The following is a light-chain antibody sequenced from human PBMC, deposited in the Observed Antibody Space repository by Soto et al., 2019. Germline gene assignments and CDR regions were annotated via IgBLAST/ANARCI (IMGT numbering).Light chain of an antibody. J-gene: IGLJ3*02. CDR2: TDN. CDR1: SSNIGINT. Sequence: QSVLTQPPSASGTPGQRVTISCSGSSSNIGINTVNWYQQVPGTAPKLLIYTDNQRPSGVPDRFSGSKSGTSASLAISGLQSEDEADYHCCSYAGGNTFVFGGGTKLTVL. V-gene: IGLV1-44*01. CDR3: CSYAGGNTFV.